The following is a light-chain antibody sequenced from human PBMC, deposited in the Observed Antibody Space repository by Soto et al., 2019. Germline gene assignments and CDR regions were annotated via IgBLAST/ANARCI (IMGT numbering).Light chain of an antibody. CDR1: QSVSSIY. CDR2: GAS. V-gene: IGKV3-20*01. J-gene: IGKJ1*01. Sequence: EIVLTQSPGTLSLSPGKRATLSCRAIQSVSSIYLAWYQQKPGQAPRLLIYGASSRATGIPDRFSGSGSGTDFTLTISRLEPEDFAVYYCQQYGSSRWTFGQGTKV. CDR3: QQYGSSRWT.